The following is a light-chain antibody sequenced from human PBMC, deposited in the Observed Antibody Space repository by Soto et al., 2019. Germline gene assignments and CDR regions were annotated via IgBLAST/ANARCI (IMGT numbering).Light chain of an antibody. CDR1: HSVSSN. CDR3: QQYNIWPLT. CDR2: GAS. J-gene: IGKJ5*01. Sequence: EIVLTQSPGTLSLSPWERATLSCRASHSVSSNYLAWYQQKPGQAPRLLIYGASTRAAGIPARFSGSGSGTEFTLTISSLQSEDFAVYYCQQYNIWPLTFGQGTRLEIK. V-gene: IGKV3-15*01.